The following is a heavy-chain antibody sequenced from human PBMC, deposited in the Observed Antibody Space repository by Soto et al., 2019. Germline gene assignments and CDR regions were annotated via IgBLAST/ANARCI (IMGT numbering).Heavy chain of an antibody. D-gene: IGHD6-13*01. CDR2: ITSSSTTI. V-gene: IGHV3-48*02. CDR1: VFPFNTYS. J-gene: IGHJ5*02. Sequence: SLRLSFAASVFPFNTYSLNWVRQAPGKGPEWISYITSSSTTIYYADSVKGRFTISRDNAKNSLYLQMNSLRDEDTAVYYCARDNGLAGSFDPWGQGTLVTVSS. CDR3: ARDNGLAGSFDP.